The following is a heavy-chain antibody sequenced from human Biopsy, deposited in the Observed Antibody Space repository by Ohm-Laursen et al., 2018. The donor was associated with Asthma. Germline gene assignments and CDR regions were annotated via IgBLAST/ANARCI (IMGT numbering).Heavy chain of an antibody. CDR2: ISYTGSA. J-gene: IGHJ4*02. CDR3: VSPPGY. CDR1: GGSMSSSSYY. V-gene: IGHV4-39*02. Sequence: SDTLSLTCTVSGGSMSSSSYYWGWIRQPPGKGLEWMGSISYTGSAYHNPSLKSRVTISVDTSKNHFSLKLSSVTAADTAVYYCVSPPGYWGQGTRVTVSS.